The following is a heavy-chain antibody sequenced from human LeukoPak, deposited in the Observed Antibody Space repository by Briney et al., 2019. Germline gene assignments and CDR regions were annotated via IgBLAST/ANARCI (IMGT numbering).Heavy chain of an antibody. CDR3: ARSPNYYYYMDV. Sequence: SETLSLTCTVSGGSISSYYWSWIRQPPGKGLEWIGYIYTSGSTNYNPSLKSRVTISVDTSKNQFSRKLSSVTAADTAVYYCARSPNYYYYMDVWGKGTTVTVSS. CDR2: IYTSGST. CDR1: GGSISSYY. V-gene: IGHV4-4*09. J-gene: IGHJ6*03.